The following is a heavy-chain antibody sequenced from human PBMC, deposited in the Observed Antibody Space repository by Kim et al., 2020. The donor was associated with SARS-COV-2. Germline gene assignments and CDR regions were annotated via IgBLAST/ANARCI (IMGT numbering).Heavy chain of an antibody. CDR1: GGSFSGYY. J-gene: IGHJ3*02. V-gene: IGHV4-34*01. CDR3: ARAVYSSGWYLRSKAFDI. CDR2: INHSGST. Sequence: SETLSLTCAVYGGSFSGYYWSWIRQPPGKGLEWIGEINHSGSTNYNPSLKSRVTISVDTSKNQFSLKLSSVTAADTAVYYCARAVYSSGWYLRSKAFDIWGQGTMVTVSS. D-gene: IGHD6-19*01.